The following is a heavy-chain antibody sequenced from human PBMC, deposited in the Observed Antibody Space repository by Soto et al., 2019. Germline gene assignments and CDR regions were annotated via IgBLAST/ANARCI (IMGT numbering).Heavy chain of an antibody. CDR3: ARQRTSVVTQAYFDV. V-gene: IGHV4-39*01. CDR2: IYYSGST. Sequence: PSETLSLTCTVTGDSISSRSYYWGWIRQPPRKGLEWIGSIYYSGSTYNNPSLRSRVSMSIDTSKDQFSLKLKSVTAADTALYFCARQRTSVVTQAYFDVWGQGSLVTVSA. D-gene: IGHD2-21*02. CDR1: GDSISSRSYY. J-gene: IGHJ4*02.